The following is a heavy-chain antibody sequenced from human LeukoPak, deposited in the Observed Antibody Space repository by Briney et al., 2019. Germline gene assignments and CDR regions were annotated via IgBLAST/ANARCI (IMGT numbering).Heavy chain of an antibody. D-gene: IGHD4-17*01. V-gene: IGHV3-13*04. Sequence: GGSLRLSCAASGFTSSAYDMHWVRQITGGGLEWVSTSGTVGDTFYSDSVKGRFTISRDDSKNTLYLQMSSLRAEDTGVYYCAKDNGYGDLEDAWGRGTLVTVSS. J-gene: IGHJ4*03. CDR1: GFTSSAYD. CDR2: SGTVGDT. CDR3: AKDNGYGDLEDA.